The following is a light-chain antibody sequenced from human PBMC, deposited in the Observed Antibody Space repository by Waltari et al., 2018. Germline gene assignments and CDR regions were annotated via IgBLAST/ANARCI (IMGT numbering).Light chain of an antibody. V-gene: IGKV1-33*01. CDR3: QQYDNLLT. J-gene: IGKJ4*01. Sequence: DIQLTQSPSSLSASVGDRVTITCQASQDISNYLNWYQQQPGKSPKLLIYDASNLATGVPSRFSGSGSGTDFTFTISSLHPEDIATYYCQQYDNLLTFGGGTKVEIK. CDR2: DAS. CDR1: QDISNY.